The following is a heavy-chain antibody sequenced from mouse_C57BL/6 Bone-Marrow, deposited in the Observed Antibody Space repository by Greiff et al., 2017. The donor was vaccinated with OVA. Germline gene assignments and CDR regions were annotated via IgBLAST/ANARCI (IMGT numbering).Heavy chain of an antibody. CDR2: ISNGGGST. CDR1: GFTFSDYY. Sequence: EVMLVESGGGLVQPGGSLKLSCAASGFTFSDYYMYWVRQTPEKRLEWVAYISNGGGSTYYPDTVKGRFTISRDNAKNTLYLQMSRLKSEDTAMYYCARQRALHYYGSSYWYFDVWGTGTTVTVSS. CDR3: ARQRALHYYGSSYWYFDV. V-gene: IGHV5-12*01. J-gene: IGHJ1*03. D-gene: IGHD1-1*01.